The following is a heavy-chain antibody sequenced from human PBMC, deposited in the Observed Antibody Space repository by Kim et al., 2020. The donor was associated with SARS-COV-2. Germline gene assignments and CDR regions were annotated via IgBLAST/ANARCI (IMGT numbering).Heavy chain of an antibody. CDR3: ALSSGSGWYTPFDY. D-gene: IGHD6-19*01. Sequence: ASVKVSCKASGYTFTSYDINWVRQATGQGLEWMGWMNPNSGNTGYAQKFQGRVTMTRNTSISTAYMELSSLRSEDTAVYYCALSSGSGWYTPFDYWGQGTLVTVSS. CDR2: MNPNSGNT. J-gene: IGHJ4*02. CDR1: GYTFTSYD. V-gene: IGHV1-8*01.